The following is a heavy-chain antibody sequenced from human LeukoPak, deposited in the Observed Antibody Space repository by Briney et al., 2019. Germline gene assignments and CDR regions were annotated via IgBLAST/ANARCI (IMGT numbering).Heavy chain of an antibody. CDR3: ARGGEWSPPDY. J-gene: IGHJ4*02. D-gene: IGHD3-16*01. CDR2: IYYSGST. CDR1: GGSISSYY. V-gene: IGHV4-59*01. Sequence: SETLSLTRTVSGGSISSYYWSWIRQPPGKGLEWIGYIYYSGSTNYNPSLKSRVTISVDTSKNQFSLKLSSVTAADTAVYYCARGGEWSPPDYWGQGTLVTVSS.